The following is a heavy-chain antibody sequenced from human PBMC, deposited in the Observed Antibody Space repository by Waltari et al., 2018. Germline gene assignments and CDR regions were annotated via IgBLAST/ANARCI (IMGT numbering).Heavy chain of an antibody. CDR2: INHSGST. V-gene: IGHV4-34*01. D-gene: IGHD4-17*01. CDR1: GGSFSGYY. J-gene: IGHJ5*02. CDR3: VYGDYLEGWFDP. Sequence: QVQLQQWGAGLLKPSETLSLTCAVYGGSFSGYYWSWIRQPPGKGLEWIGEINHSGSTNYNPSLKSRVTISVDTSKNQFSLKLSSVTAADTAVYYCVYGDYLEGWFDPWGQGTLVTVSS.